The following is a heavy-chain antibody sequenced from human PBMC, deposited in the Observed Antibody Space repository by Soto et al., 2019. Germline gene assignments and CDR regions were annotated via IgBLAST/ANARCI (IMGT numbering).Heavy chain of an antibody. D-gene: IGHD2-2*01. V-gene: IGHV3-53*01. CDR3: ARGCSTSCYRVDYYYGMDV. CDR2: IYGGGST. Sequence: GGSLRLSCAASGFTVSSNYMSWVRQAPGKGLEWVSVIYGGGSTYYADSVKGRFTISRDNSKNTLYLQMNSLRAEDTAVYYCARGCSTSCYRVDYYYGMDVWGQGTTVTVSS. CDR1: GFTVSSNY. J-gene: IGHJ6*02.